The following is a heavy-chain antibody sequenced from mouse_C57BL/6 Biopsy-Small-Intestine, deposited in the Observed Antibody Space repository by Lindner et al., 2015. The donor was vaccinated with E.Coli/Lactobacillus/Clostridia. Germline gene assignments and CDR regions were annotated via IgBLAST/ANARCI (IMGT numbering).Heavy chain of an antibody. J-gene: IGHJ2*01. V-gene: IGHV1-20*01. Sequence: QLQESGPELVKPGDSVKISCKASGYSFTGYFMNWVMQSHGKSLEWIGRINPYNGDTFHNQKFKGKATLTVDKSSSTAHMELRSLTSEDSAVYYCARAGYYGSNYFDYWGQGTTLTVSS. D-gene: IGHD1-1*01. CDR2: INPYNGDT. CDR3: ARAGYYGSNYFDY. CDR1: GYSFTGYF.